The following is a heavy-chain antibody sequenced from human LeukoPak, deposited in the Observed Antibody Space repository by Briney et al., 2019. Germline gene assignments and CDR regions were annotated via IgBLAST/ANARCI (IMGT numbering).Heavy chain of an antibody. CDR1: GFTFSSYA. CDR3: AKVSGGGLYYDGMDV. V-gene: IGHV3-30*04. D-gene: IGHD1-14*01. CDR2: ISYDGSNK. Sequence: GGSLRLSCAASGFTFSSYAMHWVRQAPGKGLEWVAVISYDGSNKYYADSVKGRFTVSRDNSKNTLYLQMNSLRAEDTAVYYCAKVSGGGLYYDGMDVWGQGTTVTVSS. J-gene: IGHJ6*02.